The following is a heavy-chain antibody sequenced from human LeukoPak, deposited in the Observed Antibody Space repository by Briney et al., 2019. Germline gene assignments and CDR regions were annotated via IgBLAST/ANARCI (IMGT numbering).Heavy chain of an antibody. CDR1: GYTFDNFC. J-gene: IGHJ4*02. CDR2: INGNDGST. D-gene: IGHD1-14*01. CDR3: ARDEGSTYNQLDY. Sequence: ASVKVSCKASGYTFDNFCIHWVRQAPGQGPEWMGWINGNDGSTKYAQRFQGRVIMTRVTAISTVYMDLSGLRPDDTAIYYCARDEGSTYNQLDYWGQGTLVTVSS. V-gene: IGHV1-2*02.